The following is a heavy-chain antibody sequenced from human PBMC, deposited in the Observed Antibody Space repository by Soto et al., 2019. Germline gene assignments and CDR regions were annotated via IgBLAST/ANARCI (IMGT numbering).Heavy chain of an antibody. V-gene: IGHV3-23*01. CDR1: GFTFSNYA. J-gene: IGHJ6*02. CDR3: VKHEGSMFGVTTPLYGMDV. Sequence: AQLLESGGDLVQPGGSLRLSCAASGFTFSNYAMSWVRQAPGKGLEWVSIISGRGGATTHYADSVKGRVTISRDNSKNTVFLQMSSLRAEDTAIYYCVKHEGSMFGVTTPLYGMDVWGQGPTVTVSS. D-gene: IGHD3-3*01. CDR2: ISGRGGATT.